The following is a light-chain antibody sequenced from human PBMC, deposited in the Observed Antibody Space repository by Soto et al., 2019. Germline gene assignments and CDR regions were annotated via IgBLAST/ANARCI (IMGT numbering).Light chain of an antibody. J-gene: IGKJ4*01. CDR2: DAS. CDR1: QTVRNNY. Sequence: EFVLTQSPGTLSLSPGERATLSCRASQTVRNNYLAWYQQKPGQAPRLLIYDASSRATGIPDRFSGGGSVTDFTLTISRLEPEDFAVYYCQQFISYPVTVGGGTNVDIK. CDR3: QQFISYPVT. V-gene: IGKV3-20*01.